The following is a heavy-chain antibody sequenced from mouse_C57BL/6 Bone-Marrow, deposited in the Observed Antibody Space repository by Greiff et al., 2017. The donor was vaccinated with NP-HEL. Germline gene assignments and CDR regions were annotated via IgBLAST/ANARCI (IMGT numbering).Heavy chain of an antibody. CDR1: GYAFSSSW. Sequence: VQLQESGPELVKPGASVKISCKASGYAFSSSWMNWVKQRPGKGLEWIGRIYPGDGDTNYNGKFKGKATLTADKSSSTAYMQLSSLTSEDAAVYFCASFTTVVEAYWGQGTTLTVSS. D-gene: IGHD1-1*01. CDR2: IYPGDGDT. V-gene: IGHV1-82*01. J-gene: IGHJ2*01. CDR3: ASFTTVVEAY.